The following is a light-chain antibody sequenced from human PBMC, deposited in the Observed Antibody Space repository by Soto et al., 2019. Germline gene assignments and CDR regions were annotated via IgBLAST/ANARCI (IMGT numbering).Light chain of an antibody. CDR1: QSISADY. CDR3: QHYGSSVFT. Sequence: EIVLTQSPGTLSLSPGGRAALSCRASQSISADYLVWYQQKPGQAPRLLIYGGSSRATGIPDRFSGSGSGKDLTLTISRLAPEDVAVYYRQHYGSSVFTFGPGTKVDIK. J-gene: IGKJ3*01. V-gene: IGKV3-20*01. CDR2: GGS.